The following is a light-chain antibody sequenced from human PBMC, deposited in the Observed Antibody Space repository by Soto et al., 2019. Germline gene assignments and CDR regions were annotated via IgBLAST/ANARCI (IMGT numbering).Light chain of an antibody. CDR3: TSYTSSNTYV. Sequence: QSVLTQPASVSGSPGQSITISCTGTSSDVGYYNYVSWYQQRPGKAPKLMIYDITTRPSGVSYRFSGSKSGNTASLTISGLQAEDEAGYYCTSYTSSNTYVFGTGTKLTVL. V-gene: IGLV2-14*01. J-gene: IGLJ1*01. CDR1: SSDVGYYNY. CDR2: DIT.